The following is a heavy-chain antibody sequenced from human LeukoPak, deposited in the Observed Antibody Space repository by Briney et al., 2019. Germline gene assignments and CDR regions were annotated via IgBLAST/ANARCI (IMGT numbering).Heavy chain of an antibody. CDR1: GFTVSSNY. V-gene: IGHV3-53*01. J-gene: IGHJ5*02. CDR3: AKGGSDIVVVPAATNWFDP. Sequence: PGGSLRLSCAASGFTVSSNYMNWVRQAPGKGLEWVSVIHISGSTYYADSVKGRFTISRDNSKNTLYLQMNSLRAEDTAVYYCAKGGSDIVVVPAATNWFDPWGQGTLVTVSS. CDR2: IHISGST. D-gene: IGHD2-2*01.